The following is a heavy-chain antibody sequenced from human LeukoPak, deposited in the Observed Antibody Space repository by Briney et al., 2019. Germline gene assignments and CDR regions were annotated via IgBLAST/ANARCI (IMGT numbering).Heavy chain of an antibody. J-gene: IGHJ5*02. CDR3: ARRSRGSSSLWFDP. D-gene: IGHD6-6*01. CDR1: GGSISSSSYY. Sequence: PSETPSLTCTVSGGSISSSSYYWGWIRQPPGKGLEWIGSIYYSGSTYYNPSLKSRVTISVDTSKNQSSLKLSSVTAADTAVYYCARRSRGSSSLWFDPWGQGTLVTVSS. CDR2: IYYSGST. V-gene: IGHV4-39*01.